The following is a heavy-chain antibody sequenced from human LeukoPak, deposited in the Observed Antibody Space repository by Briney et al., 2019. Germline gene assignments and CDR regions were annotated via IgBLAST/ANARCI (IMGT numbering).Heavy chain of an antibody. Sequence: GGSLRLSCAASGFTFSSYEMNWVRQAPGKGLEWVSAISGSGGSTYYADSVKGRFTISRDNSKNTLYLQMNSLRAEDTAVYYCAKSGRYYDSSGYLGDAFDIWGQGTMVTVSS. D-gene: IGHD3-22*01. CDR1: GFTFSSYE. CDR2: ISGSGGST. V-gene: IGHV3-23*01. CDR3: AKSGRYYDSSGYLGDAFDI. J-gene: IGHJ3*02.